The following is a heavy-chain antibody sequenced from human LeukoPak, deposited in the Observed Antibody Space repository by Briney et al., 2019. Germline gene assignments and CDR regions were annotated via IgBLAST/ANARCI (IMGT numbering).Heavy chain of an antibody. Sequence: GGSLRLSCAASGFTFSSYGMHWVRQAPGKGLEWVAVISYDGSNKYYADSVKGRFTISRDNSKNTLYLQMNSLRAEDTAVYYCARGDSSSWYAGFYYYYYGMDVWGQGTTVTVSS. CDR3: ARGDSSSWYAGFYYYYYGMDV. CDR1: GFTFSSYG. J-gene: IGHJ6*02. CDR2: ISYDGSNK. D-gene: IGHD6-13*01. V-gene: IGHV3-30*03.